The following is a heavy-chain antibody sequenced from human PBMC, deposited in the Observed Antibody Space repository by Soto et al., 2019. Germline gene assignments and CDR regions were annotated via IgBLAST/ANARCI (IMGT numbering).Heavy chain of an antibody. CDR3: AREENCSDGICYSEYFQR. V-gene: IGHV1-69*01. J-gene: IGHJ1*01. Sequence: QEQLVQSGAEVKKPGSSVKVSCKASGGTFSSNGISWVRQAPGQGLEWMGGITPIFVTAKYAQKFQGRVTITADESTNTAYLEVSGLRSEDTAVYYCAREENCSDGICYSEYFQRWGQGTLVTVSS. CDR2: ITPIFVTA. D-gene: IGHD2-15*01. CDR1: GGTFSSNG.